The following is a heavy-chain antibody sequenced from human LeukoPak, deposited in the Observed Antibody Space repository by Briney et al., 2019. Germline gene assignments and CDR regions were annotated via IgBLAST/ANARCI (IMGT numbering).Heavy chain of an antibody. CDR3: ANGRGRFLEWLFQS. V-gene: IGHV3-30*02. D-gene: IGHD3-3*01. CDR2: IRYDGSNK. Sequence: QSGGSLRLSCAASGFTFSSYGMHWVRQAPGKGLEWVAFIRYDGSNKYYADSVKGRFTISRDNFKNTLYLQMNSLRAEDTAVYYCANGRGRFLEWLFQSWGQGTLVTVSS. CDR1: GFTFSSYG. J-gene: IGHJ5*02.